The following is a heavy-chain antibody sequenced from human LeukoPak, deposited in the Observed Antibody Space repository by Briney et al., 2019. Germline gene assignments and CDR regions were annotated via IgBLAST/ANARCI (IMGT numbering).Heavy chain of an antibody. Sequence: PGRSLRLSCAASGFTFSSYAMHWARQAPGKGLEWVAVISYDGSNKYYADSVKGRFTISRDNAKNTLYLQMNSLRAEDTAVYYCARDGYSYRNGFDIWGQGTMVTVSS. CDR1: GFTFSSYA. D-gene: IGHD5-24*01. CDR2: ISYDGSNK. J-gene: IGHJ3*02. V-gene: IGHV3-30-3*01. CDR3: ARDGYSYRNGFDI.